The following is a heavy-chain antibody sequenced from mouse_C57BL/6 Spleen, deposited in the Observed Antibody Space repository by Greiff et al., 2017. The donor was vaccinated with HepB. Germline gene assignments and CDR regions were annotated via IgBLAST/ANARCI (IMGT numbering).Heavy chain of an antibody. Sequence: VKLMESGPELVKPGASVKISCKASGYAFSSSWMNWVKQRPGKGLEWIGRIYPGDGDTNYNRKFKGKATLTADKSSSTAYMQLSSLTSEDSAVYFCARSITTVPDYWGQGTTLTVSS. CDR1: GYAFSSSW. V-gene: IGHV1-82*01. J-gene: IGHJ2*01. CDR2: IYPGDGDT. CDR3: ARSITTVPDY. D-gene: IGHD1-1*01.